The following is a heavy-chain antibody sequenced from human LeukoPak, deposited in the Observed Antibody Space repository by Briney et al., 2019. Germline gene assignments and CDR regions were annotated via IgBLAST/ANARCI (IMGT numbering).Heavy chain of an antibody. V-gene: IGHV3-13*01. J-gene: IGHJ4*02. Sequence: GGSLRLPCATSGFTFSSYDMHWVRQATGKGLDWVSAIDIAGDTYYPGSVKGRFTISRENAKNSLYLQMNSLRAGDTAVYYCARVAAAGKGFDYWGQGTLVTVSS. CDR2: IDIAGDT. CDR3: ARVAAAGKGFDY. D-gene: IGHD6-13*01. CDR1: GFTFSSYD.